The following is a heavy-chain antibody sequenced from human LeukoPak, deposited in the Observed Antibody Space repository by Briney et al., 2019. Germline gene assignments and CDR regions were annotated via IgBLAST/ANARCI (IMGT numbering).Heavy chain of an antibody. CDR3: ARRRGSGWYKGSYFDY. J-gene: IGHJ4*02. Sequence: SETLSLTCTVSGGSTSSSSYYWGWIRQPPGKGLEWIGSIYYSGSTYYNPSLKSRVTISVDTSKNQFSLKLSSVTAAVTAVYYCARRRGSGWYKGSYFDYWGQGTLVTVPS. CDR2: IYYSGST. CDR1: GGSTSSSSYY. V-gene: IGHV4-39*01. D-gene: IGHD6-19*01.